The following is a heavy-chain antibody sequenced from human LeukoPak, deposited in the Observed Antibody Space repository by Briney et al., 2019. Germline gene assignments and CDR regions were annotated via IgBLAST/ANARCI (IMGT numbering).Heavy chain of an antibody. CDR3: ASAKIGGVNGFDI. CDR2: ISSSSSYI. D-gene: IGHD3-16*01. V-gene: IGHV3-21*01. J-gene: IGHJ3*02. CDR1: GFTFSSYS. Sequence: GGSLRLSCAASGFTFSSYSMNWVRQAPGKGLEWVSSISSSSSYIYYADSVKGRFTISRDNAKNSLYLQMNSLRAEDTAVYYCASAKIGGVNGFDIWGQGTMVTVSS.